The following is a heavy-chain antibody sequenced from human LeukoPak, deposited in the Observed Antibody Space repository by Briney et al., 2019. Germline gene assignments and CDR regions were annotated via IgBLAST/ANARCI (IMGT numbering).Heavy chain of an antibody. CDR3: ARDAGWLQLGYFDY. V-gene: IGHV3-30-3*01. D-gene: IGHD5-24*01. Sequence: PGGSLRLSCAASGFTFSSYAMHWVRQAPGKGLEWVAVISYDGSNKYYAESVKGRFTISRDNSKNTLYLQMNSLRAEDTAVYYCARDAGWLQLGYFDYWGQGTLVTVSS. J-gene: IGHJ4*02. CDR2: ISYDGSNK. CDR1: GFTFSSYA.